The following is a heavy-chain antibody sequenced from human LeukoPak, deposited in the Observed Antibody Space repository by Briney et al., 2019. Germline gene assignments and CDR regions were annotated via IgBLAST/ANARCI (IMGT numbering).Heavy chain of an antibody. V-gene: IGHV4-4*07. CDR3: ARGSGIAAAGDLDY. Sequence: SETLSLTCTVSGGSISSYYWSWIRQPAGKGLEWIGRIYTSGSTNYNPSLKSRVTMSVDTSKNRFSLKLSSVTAADTAVYYCARGSGIAAAGDLDYWGQGTLVTVSS. CDR1: GGSISSYY. CDR2: IYTSGST. J-gene: IGHJ4*02. D-gene: IGHD6-13*01.